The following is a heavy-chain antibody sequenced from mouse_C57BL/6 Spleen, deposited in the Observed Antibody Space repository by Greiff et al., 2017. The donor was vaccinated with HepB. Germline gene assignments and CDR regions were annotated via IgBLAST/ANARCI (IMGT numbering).Heavy chain of an antibody. J-gene: IGHJ1*03. V-gene: IGHV1-61*01. Sequence: QVQLKHPGAELVRPGSSVKLSCKASGYTFTSYWMDWVKQRPGQGLEWIGNIYPSDSETHYNQKFKDKATLTVDKSSSTAYMQLSSLTSEDSAVYYCARHGSSLGVPDVWGTGTTVTVSS. CDR3: ARHGSSLGVPDV. CDR1: GYTFTSYW. D-gene: IGHD1-1*01. CDR2: IYPSDSET.